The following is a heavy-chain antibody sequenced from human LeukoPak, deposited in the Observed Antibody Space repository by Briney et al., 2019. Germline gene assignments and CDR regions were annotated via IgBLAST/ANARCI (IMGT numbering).Heavy chain of an antibody. CDR2: IHSDGSST. V-gene: IGHV3-74*01. D-gene: IGHD6-19*01. CDR3: ARDDVVSGTGLGDY. CDR1: GFNFSRYW. Sequence: GGSLRLSCAASGFNFSRYWMHWVGQAPGKGLVWVSHIHSDGSSTTYADSVKGQFTISRDNARNTLYLQMNSLRAEDTAVYYCARDDVVSGTGLGDYWGQGTLVTVSS. J-gene: IGHJ4*02.